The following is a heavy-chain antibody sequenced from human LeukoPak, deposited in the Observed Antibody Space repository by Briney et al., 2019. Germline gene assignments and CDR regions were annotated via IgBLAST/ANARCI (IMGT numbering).Heavy chain of an antibody. CDR3: ARSPGKAVTAHY. CDR1: GYTFTGYY. D-gene: IGHD2-21*02. CDR2: INPNSGGT. V-gene: IGHV1-2*02. J-gene: IGHJ4*02. Sequence: ASVKVSCKASGYTFTGYYMHWVRQAPGQGLEWMGWINPNSGGTNYAQKFQGRVTMTRDTSISTAYMELSRLRSDDTAVYYCARSPGKAVTAHYWGQGTLVTVSS.